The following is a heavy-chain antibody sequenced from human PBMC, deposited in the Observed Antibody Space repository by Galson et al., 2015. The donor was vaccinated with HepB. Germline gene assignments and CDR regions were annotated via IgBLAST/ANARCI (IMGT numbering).Heavy chain of an antibody. D-gene: IGHD6-13*01. J-gene: IGHJ4*02. CDR1: GYRFSDFG. CDR3: ARDSAAGLYYFDY. CDR2: ISVYNGDR. Sequence: SVKVSCKASGYRFSDFGMSWVRQSPGQGPEWMGWISVYNGDRHYAPKFRGRVTMTTDTSTSTAYMELRSLRSDDTAVYYCARDSAAGLYYFDYWGQGTLVTV. V-gene: IGHV1-18*01.